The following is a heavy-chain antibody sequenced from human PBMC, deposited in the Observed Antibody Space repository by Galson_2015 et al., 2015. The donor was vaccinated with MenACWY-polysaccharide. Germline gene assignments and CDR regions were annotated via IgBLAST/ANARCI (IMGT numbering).Heavy chain of an antibody. J-gene: IGHJ5*02. Sequence: CAISGDSVSSNTAAWNWIRQSPSRGLEWLGRTYYRSNWSSDYALSVRGRITINADTSKNQFSLQLNSVTPEGTAVYYCVRGGAAASLLCDPWGQVSLVTVSS. CDR3: VRGGAAASLLCDP. D-gene: IGHD2-15*01. CDR1: GDSVSSNTAA. CDR2: TYYRSNWSS. V-gene: IGHV6-1*01.